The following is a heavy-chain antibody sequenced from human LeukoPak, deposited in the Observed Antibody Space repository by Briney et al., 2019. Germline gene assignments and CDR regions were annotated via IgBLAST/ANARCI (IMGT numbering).Heavy chain of an antibody. CDR3: AREDGYNSPYYFDY. J-gene: IGHJ4*02. Sequence: SETLSLTCTVSGGCISSYYWSWIRQPPGKGLEWIGFIFYSGSTNYNPSVKSRVTISVDTSKNQFSLKLRSVTAADTAVYYCAREDGYNSPYYFDYWGQGTLVTVSS. D-gene: IGHD5-24*01. CDR1: GGCISSYY. V-gene: IGHV4-59*01. CDR2: IFYSGST.